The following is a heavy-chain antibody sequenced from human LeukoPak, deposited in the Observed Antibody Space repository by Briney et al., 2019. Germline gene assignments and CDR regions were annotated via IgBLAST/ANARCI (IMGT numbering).Heavy chain of an antibody. D-gene: IGHD4-17*01. CDR3: ARTYGDYDYYYGMDV. J-gene: IGHJ6*01. CDR1: GITVSSHY. Sequence: PGGSLRHSCAASGITVSSHYMTWVRQAPGKGLEWVSVIDSGGSTNSADSVKGRFSVSRDNSKNTLYLQMNSLRVEDTAVYYCARTYGDYDYYYGMDVWGQGTTVTVSS. CDR2: IDSGGST. V-gene: IGHV3-66*01.